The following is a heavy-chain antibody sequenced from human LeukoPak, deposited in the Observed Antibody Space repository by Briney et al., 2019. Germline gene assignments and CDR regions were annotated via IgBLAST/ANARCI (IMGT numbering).Heavy chain of an antibody. Sequence: GGSLRLSCAASGFNLDDYAMSWVRRAPGRGLEWVSGINWNGGSTGYTDSVKGRFTISRDDARNSLYLQMDSLRADDTALYYCARAWGSGNGDYYGNFDYWGQGTLVTVSS. J-gene: IGHJ4*02. CDR2: INWNGGST. V-gene: IGHV3-20*04. CDR1: GFNLDDYA. D-gene: IGHD4-17*01. CDR3: ARAWGSGNGDYYGNFDY.